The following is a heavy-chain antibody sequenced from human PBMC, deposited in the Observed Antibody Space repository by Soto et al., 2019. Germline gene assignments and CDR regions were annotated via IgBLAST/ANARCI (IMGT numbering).Heavy chain of an antibody. V-gene: IGHV4-59*08. J-gene: IGHJ4*02. Sequence: QVHLQESGPGLVKPSETLSLTCTVSGDSISTDYWSWIRQSPGKGLEWIGFIYYGGSTNYNPSLKSRVTMAVDKTKHLFSLKLSSATAADTSLCYCAKNWNWGSLVHWGQGTLVTVSS. CDR1: GDSISTDY. CDR3: AKNWNWGSLVH. D-gene: IGHD7-27*01. CDR2: IYYGGST.